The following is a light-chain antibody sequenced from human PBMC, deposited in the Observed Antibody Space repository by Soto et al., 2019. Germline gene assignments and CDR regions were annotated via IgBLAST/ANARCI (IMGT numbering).Light chain of an antibody. Sequence: QSALTQPASASGSPGQSITISCTGTSSDVGGYNYVSWYQQHPGKAPKLMIYEVSNRPSGVSNRFSGSKSGNTASLTISGPQAEDEADYYCSSYTSSSTYVFGTGTKVTVL. V-gene: IGLV2-14*01. CDR2: EVS. CDR1: SSDVGGYNY. CDR3: SSYTSSSTYV. J-gene: IGLJ1*01.